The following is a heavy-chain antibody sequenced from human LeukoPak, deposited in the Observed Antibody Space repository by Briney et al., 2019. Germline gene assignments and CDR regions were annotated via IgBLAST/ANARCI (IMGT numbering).Heavy chain of an antibody. CDR3: AKGYSYGSNTFFDY. V-gene: IGHV3-23*01. CDR1: GFTFDDYA. CDR2: ISGSGGST. J-gene: IGHJ4*02. Sequence: GGSLRLSCAASGFTFDDYAMHWVRQAPGKGLEWVSAISGSGGSTYYADSVKGRFTISRDNSKNTLYLQMNSLRAEDTAVYYCAKGYSYGSNTFFDYWGQGTLVTVSS. D-gene: IGHD5-18*01.